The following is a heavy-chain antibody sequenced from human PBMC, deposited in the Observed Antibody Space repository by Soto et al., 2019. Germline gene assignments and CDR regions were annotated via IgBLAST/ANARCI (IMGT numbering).Heavy chain of an antibody. CDR3: AIKGYCSGGDCYVGWFDP. D-gene: IGHD2-15*01. J-gene: IGHJ5*02. CDR2: VYHDGTA. V-gene: IGHV4-31*03. Sequence: QAQLKESGPGLVRPSETLSLTCTVSGDSVNSAGYYWSWLRQLPEKGLEWIGYVYHDGTAYYNPSIESRASVTVDTSKNQFSLRLTSVTAADTAVYYCAIKGYCSGGDCYVGWFDPWGQGTLVTVSS. CDR1: GDSVNSAGYY.